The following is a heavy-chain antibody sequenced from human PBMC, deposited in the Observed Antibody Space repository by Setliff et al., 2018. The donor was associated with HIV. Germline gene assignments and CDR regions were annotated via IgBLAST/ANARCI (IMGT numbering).Heavy chain of an antibody. D-gene: IGHD1-1*01. CDR3: TREGRGDPAMATTRIDY. Sequence: PSETLSLTCAVSGDSITRGGYYWSWIRQFAGKGLEWIADIYYSGRINYNPSLKSRVTISLDTSKTHFFLNLTSETDADTAVYFCTREGRGDPAMATTRIDYWGQGKLVTVSS. V-gene: IGHV4-39*02. J-gene: IGHJ4*02. CDR2: IYYSGRI. CDR1: GDSITRGGYY.